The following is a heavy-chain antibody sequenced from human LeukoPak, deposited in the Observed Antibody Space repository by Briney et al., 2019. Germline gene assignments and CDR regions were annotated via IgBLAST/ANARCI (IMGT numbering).Heavy chain of an antibody. D-gene: IGHD1-1*01. V-gene: IGHV4-39*01. CDR1: GGSVSSSNDY. CDR2: IYYSGSA. J-gene: IGHJ4*02. CDR3: AAHGPTQLKRLDY. Sequence: PSETLSLTCTVSGGSVSSSNDYWGWIRQPPGKGLEWIGSIYYSGSAWYNPSLKSRVTISVDTSRNQFSLKLNSVTAADTAVYYLAAHGPTQLKRLDYWGQGTLVT.